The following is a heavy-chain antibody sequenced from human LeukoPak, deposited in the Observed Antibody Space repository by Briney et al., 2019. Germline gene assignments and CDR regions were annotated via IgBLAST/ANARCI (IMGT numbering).Heavy chain of an antibody. J-gene: IGHJ4*02. D-gene: IGHD3-10*01. CDR1: GGSFSGYY. CDR2: IYYSGST. CDR3: ARQPLYGFGELTTSDY. V-gene: IGHV4-34*01. Sequence: SETLSLTCAVYGGSFSGYYWSWIRQPPGKGLEWIGRIYYSGSTYYNPSLKSRVTISVDTSKNQFSLKLSSVTAADTAVYYCARQPLYGFGELTTSDYWGQGTLVTVSS.